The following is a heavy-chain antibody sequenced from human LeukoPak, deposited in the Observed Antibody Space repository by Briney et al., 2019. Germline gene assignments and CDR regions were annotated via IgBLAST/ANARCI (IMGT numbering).Heavy chain of an antibody. CDR2: RGI. V-gene: IGHV4-38-2*01. CDR1: GSSVTSDYF. D-gene: IGHD1-1*01. CDR3: ARNVTAGFFDH. J-gene: IGHJ4*02. Sequence: RPSETLSLTCAVSGSSVTSDYFWGWIRQPPGKGLEWIATRGIYFNPSLKSRVSISPDASKNEFSLRLTSLTAADTAIYYCARNVTAGFFDHWGPGILVTVSS.